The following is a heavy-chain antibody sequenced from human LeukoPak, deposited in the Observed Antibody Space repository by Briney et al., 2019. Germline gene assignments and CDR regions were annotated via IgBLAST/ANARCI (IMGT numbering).Heavy chain of an antibody. CDR1: GYAFTNYA. J-gene: IGHJ4*02. CDR3: ARSNSGSYWSQYYFDY. CDR2: INAGNGNT. Sequence: ASVKVSCKASGYAFTNYAIHWVRQAPGQRLGWMGWINAGNGNTKYSQKLQGRVTIIRATSASTAYMELSSLRSEDTAVYYCARSNSGSYWSQYYFDYWGQGTLVTVSS. D-gene: IGHD1-26*01. V-gene: IGHV1-3*01.